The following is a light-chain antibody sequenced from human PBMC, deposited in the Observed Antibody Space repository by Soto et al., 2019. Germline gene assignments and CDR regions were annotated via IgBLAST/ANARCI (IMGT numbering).Light chain of an antibody. Sequence: DIQMTQSPSTLSASVGDRVTITCRASQSISSWLAWYQQKPGKAPKLLIYKASSIESGVPSRFNGSGSGTEFTLTISSLQPDDFAAYYCQQYNSYPYTFGQGTKLEIK. V-gene: IGKV1-5*03. J-gene: IGKJ2*01. CDR2: KAS. CDR3: QQYNSYPYT. CDR1: QSISSW.